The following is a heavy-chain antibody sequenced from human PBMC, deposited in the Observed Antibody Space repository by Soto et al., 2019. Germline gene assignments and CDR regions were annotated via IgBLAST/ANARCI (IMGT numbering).Heavy chain of an antibody. CDR3: AKERAPRSPYGGYYGVVVFDI. V-gene: IGHV3-30*18. CDR2: ISYDGSNK. J-gene: IGHJ3*02. D-gene: IGHD3-22*01. CDR1: GFTFSGYG. Sequence: GGSLRLSCVASGFTFSGYGMHWVRQSPGKGLEWVAVISYDGSNKYYADSVKGRFTISRDNSKNTLYLQMNSLRAEDTAVYYCAKERAPRSPYGGYYGVVVFDIWGQGTMVTVSS.